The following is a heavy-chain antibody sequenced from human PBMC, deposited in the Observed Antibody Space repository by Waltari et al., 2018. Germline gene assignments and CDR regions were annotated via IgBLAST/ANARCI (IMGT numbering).Heavy chain of an antibody. Sequence: QVQLRESGPGLVKPSETLSLTCVISGDSLSSNLFWGWIRQSPEKGLEWIGNIYYSGVTYYSPFLKSRVFFSIDTPRRQFSLKLTSLTAADTAVYYCARVLTTGTVAFDIWGQGTLVTVSS. CDR3: ARVLTTGTVAFDI. CDR1: GDSLSSNLF. J-gene: IGHJ3*02. D-gene: IGHD1-7*01. CDR2: IYYSGVT. V-gene: IGHV4-38-2*01.